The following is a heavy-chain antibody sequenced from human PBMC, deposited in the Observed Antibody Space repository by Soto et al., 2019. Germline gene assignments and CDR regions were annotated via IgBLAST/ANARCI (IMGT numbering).Heavy chain of an antibody. D-gene: IGHD3-10*01. V-gene: IGHV1-69*01. CDR2: IIPIFGTP. J-gene: IGHJ4*02. Sequence: QVQLVQSGAEVKKPGSSVKVSCKASGGIFSTYAISWLRQAPGQGLEGIGGIIPIFGTPNYAQRFQGRVTITADESTSTAYMELSRLRSEDTAVYYCSRDRDDYGSGNYYNRIDFWGQGTLVTVSS. CDR1: GGIFSTYA. CDR3: SRDRDDYGSGNYYNRIDF.